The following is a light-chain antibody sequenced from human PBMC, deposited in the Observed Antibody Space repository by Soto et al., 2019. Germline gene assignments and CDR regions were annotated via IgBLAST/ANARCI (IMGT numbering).Light chain of an antibody. CDR2: DTS. CDR3: QQYVQWPPGA. Sequence: EIVVTQSPATLSVSPGARVTLSCRASQSVSSSLAWYQQRPGQAPRLLIYDTSTRAAGIAARFSGSGSGTEFALTISSLQSEDSAVYYCQQYVQWPPGAVGQGTKVDNK. CDR1: QSVSSS. J-gene: IGKJ1*01. V-gene: IGKV3-15*01.